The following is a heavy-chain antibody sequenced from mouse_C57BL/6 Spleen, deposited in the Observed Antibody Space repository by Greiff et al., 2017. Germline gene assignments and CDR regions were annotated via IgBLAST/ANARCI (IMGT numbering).Heavy chain of an antibody. D-gene: IGHD2-3*01. Sequence: QVQLQQSGAELARPGASVTLSCKASGYTFTSYGISWVKQRTGQGLEWIGEIYPRSGNTYYNEKFKGKATLTADKSSSTAYMELRSLTSEDSAVYFCARRGSIEYFDYWGQGTTLTVSS. CDR1: GYTFTSYG. V-gene: IGHV1-81*01. J-gene: IGHJ2*01. CDR3: ARRGSIEYFDY. CDR2: IYPRSGNT.